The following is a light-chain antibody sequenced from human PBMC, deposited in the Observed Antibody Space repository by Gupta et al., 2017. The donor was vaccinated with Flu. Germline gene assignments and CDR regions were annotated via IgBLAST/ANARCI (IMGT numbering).Light chain of an antibody. J-gene: IGKJ1*01. V-gene: IGKV1-16*02. CDR2: AAS. Sequence: PSSLSAAGRDRVTITCRARQGISNYLAWFQQKPGKAPKYLIYAASNGKRGVPSKFSGSGSGTDFTLTISSRQPEDFATYYCQHENSYPVTFGQGTKVEIK. CDR3: QHENSYPVT. CDR1: QGISNY.